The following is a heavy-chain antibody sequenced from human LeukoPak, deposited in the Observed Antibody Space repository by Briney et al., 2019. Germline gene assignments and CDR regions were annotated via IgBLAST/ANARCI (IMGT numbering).Heavy chain of an antibody. D-gene: IGHD3-22*01. J-gene: IGHJ5*02. CDR2: ISNNGGYT. CDR3: VTLGVITTGWFDP. CDR1: GFTFSSSA. Sequence: GGSLRLSCAASGFTFSSSAMSWVRQAPGKGLEWVSAISNNGGYTYYADSVQGRFTISRDNSKSTLCLQMNSLRAEDTAVYYCVTLGVITTGWFDPWGQGTLVTVSS. V-gene: IGHV3-23*01.